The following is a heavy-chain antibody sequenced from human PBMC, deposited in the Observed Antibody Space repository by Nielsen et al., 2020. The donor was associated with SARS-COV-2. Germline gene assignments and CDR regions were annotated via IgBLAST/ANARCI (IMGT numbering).Heavy chain of an antibody. CDR3: AKGLGYYDILTGSPGMDV. CDR1: GFTFSSYG. V-gene: IGHV3-30*18. J-gene: IGHJ6*02. D-gene: IGHD3-9*01. Sequence: GGSLRLSCAASGFTFSSYGMHWVRQAPGKGLEWVAVISYDGSNKYCADSVKGRFTISRDNSKNTLYLQMNSLRAEDTAVYYCAKGLGYYDILTGSPGMDVWGQGTTVTVSS. CDR2: ISYDGSNK.